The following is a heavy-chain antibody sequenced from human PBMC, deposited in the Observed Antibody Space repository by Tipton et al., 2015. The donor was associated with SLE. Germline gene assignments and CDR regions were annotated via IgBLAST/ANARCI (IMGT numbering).Heavy chain of an antibody. CDR3: AREGRGSSGFDY. Sequence: TLSLTYTVSGGSISSYYWSWIRQPPGKGLEWIGYISYSGSTNYNPSLKSRVTISVDTSKNQFSLKLRSVTAADTAVYYCAREGRGSSGFDYWGQGTLVTVSS. CDR2: ISYSGST. CDR1: GGSISSYY. D-gene: IGHD6-6*01. V-gene: IGHV4-59*01. J-gene: IGHJ4*02.